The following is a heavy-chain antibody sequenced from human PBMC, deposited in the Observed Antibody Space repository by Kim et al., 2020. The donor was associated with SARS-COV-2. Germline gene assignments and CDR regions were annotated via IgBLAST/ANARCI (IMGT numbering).Heavy chain of an antibody. CDR2: INHGGST. CDR1: RGSFSGYY. J-gene: IGHJ4*01. CDR3: AGVYCTNGVCDYYLDY. Sequence: SETLSLTCAVYRGSFSGYYWSWIRQPPGKGLEWIGQINHGGSTNYNPSLRSRVTMSADTSKSQLALRLTSVTAADTAAYYCAGVYCTNGVCDYYLDYWG. V-gene: IGHV4-34*01. D-gene: IGHD2-8*01.